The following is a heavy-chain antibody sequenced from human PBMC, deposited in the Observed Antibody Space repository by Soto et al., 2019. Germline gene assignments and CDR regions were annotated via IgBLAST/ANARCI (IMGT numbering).Heavy chain of an antibody. CDR3: ARDSPPVDY. CDR1: GYTFTSYG. CDR2: ISAYNGNT. J-gene: IGHJ4*02. Sequence: QVQLVQSGAEVKKPGASVKVSCKASGYTFTSYGISWVRQAPGQGLEWREWISAYNGNTKNAQKLQSRVTMTTDTSTSTAYMVLKSLRSDATAVYSCARDSPPVDYWGQGTLVTVSS. V-gene: IGHV1-18*01.